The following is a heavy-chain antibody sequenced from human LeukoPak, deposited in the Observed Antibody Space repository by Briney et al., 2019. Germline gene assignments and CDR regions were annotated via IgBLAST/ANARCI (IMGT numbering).Heavy chain of an antibody. V-gene: IGHV5-51*01. CDR1: GYHFTSYW. Sequence: GGSLQISCKGSGYHFTSYWIGWVRQLPGKGLEWMGIIYPGDSDTRYSPSFQGQVTISADKSISTAYLQWSSLKASDTAMYYCARRGSGWYWDYWGQGTLVTASS. D-gene: IGHD6-19*01. J-gene: IGHJ4*02. CDR2: IYPGDSDT. CDR3: ARRGSGWYWDY.